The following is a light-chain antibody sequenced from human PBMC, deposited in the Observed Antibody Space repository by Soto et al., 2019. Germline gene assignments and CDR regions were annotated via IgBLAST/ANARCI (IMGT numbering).Light chain of an antibody. Sequence: DIQLTHSPSTLSASVGDRVTITCRASQSISVWLAWYQQKAGKAPNLLIYKASRLESGVPSRFSGSGSETEFTLTISGLQPGDSATYYCQQYNSYSPTFGQGTKVDIK. V-gene: IGKV1-5*03. CDR1: QSISVW. J-gene: IGKJ1*01. CDR2: KAS. CDR3: QQYNSYSPT.